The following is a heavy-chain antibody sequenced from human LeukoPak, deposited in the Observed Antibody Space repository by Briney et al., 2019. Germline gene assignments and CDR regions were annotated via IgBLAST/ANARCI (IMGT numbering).Heavy chain of an antibody. D-gene: IGHD1-14*01. Sequence: PSETLSLTCTVSAGSISSTSYYWAWIREPPGKGLECIGYIYYNGFTNYNPSLKSRVTISGDTSKNQFSLRLSSVTAADTAVYYCARVGREPRPNWFDPWGQGTLVIVSS. CDR2: IYYNGFT. CDR3: ARVGREPRPNWFDP. J-gene: IGHJ5*02. V-gene: IGHV4-39*07. CDR1: AGSISSTSYY.